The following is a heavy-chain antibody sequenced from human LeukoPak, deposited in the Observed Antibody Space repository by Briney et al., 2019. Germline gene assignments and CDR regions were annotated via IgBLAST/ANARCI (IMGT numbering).Heavy chain of an antibody. CDR1: GGSISSGGYY. D-gene: IGHD2-15*01. CDR2: IYYSGST. CDR3: ARVPHCSGGSCYVGGSIYFDY. Sequence: SETLSLTYTASGGSISSGGYYWSWIRQHPGKGLEWIGYIYYSGSTYYNPSLKSRVTISVDTSKNQFSLKLSSVTAADPAVYYCARVPHCSGGSCYVGGSIYFDYWGQGTLVTVSS. V-gene: IGHV4-31*03. J-gene: IGHJ4*02.